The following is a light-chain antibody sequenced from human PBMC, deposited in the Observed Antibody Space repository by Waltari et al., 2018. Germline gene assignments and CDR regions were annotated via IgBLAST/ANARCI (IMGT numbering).Light chain of an antibody. CDR1: SSDVGNYKR. Sequence: QSALTQPASVSGSPGQSITISCTGTSSDVGNYKRVSWYQQHPGKAPKLMIYPVSKRPSGFSDRFASSKSGDMASLTISGLQPEDEAEYFCSSYAGSSKGVFGGGTKVTVL. CDR3: SSYAGSSKGV. CDR2: PVS. J-gene: IGLJ2*01. V-gene: IGLV2-23*02.